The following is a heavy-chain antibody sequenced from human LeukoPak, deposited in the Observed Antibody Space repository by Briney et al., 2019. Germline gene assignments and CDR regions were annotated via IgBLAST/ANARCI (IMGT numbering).Heavy chain of an antibody. J-gene: IGHJ4*02. CDR3: KSGGAAPGSFDN. CDR2: IKYDGDEE. CDR1: GFTFSDYW. D-gene: IGHD6-13*01. V-gene: IGHV3-7*01. Sequence: GGSLRLSCAASGFTFSDYWMSWMRQAPGKGLEWVANIKYDGDEEYYVGSVKGRFTISRDNAKNSLYLQLNSLRVEDTAVYYCKSGGAAPGSFDNWGQGTLVTVSP.